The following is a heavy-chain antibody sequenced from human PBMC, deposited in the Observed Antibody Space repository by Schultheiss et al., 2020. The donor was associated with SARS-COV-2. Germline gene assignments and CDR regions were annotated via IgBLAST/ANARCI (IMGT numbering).Heavy chain of an antibody. CDR3: ARGCITCYNDY. CDR2: ISGHNGDT. J-gene: IGHJ4*02. Sequence: ASVKVSCKASGYTFTNYYTHWVRQAPGQGLEWMGWISGHNGDTSYGLEFQGRVTMTADTSTSTAYMELRSLRSDDTAVYYCARGCITCYNDYWGQGSLVTVSS. D-gene: IGHD2-2*01. CDR1: GYTFTNYY. V-gene: IGHV1-18*04.